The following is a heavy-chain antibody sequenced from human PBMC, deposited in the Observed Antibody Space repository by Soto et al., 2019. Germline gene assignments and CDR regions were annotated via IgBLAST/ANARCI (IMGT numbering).Heavy chain of an antibody. J-gene: IGHJ5*02. CDR1: GAALNRGTYY. CDR2: IYVTGAV. V-gene: IGHV4-31*03. D-gene: IGHD2-21*01. Sequence: TLSLTCNVSGAALNRGTYYRSWIRQAPGKGLEWIGHIYVTGAVDYNPSLRDRITISQDTSERQFSLNLRLVTAADTAVYYCARLRIATNNYKWFDPWGQGTLVTVSS. CDR3: ARLRIATNNYKWFDP.